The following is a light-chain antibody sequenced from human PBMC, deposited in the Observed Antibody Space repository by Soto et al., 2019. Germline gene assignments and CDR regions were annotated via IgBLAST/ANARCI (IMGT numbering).Light chain of an antibody. CDR3: AAWDDSLNGVV. CDR1: SSNIGSNT. CDR2: TNN. J-gene: IGLJ2*01. V-gene: IGLV1-44*01. Sequence: QSVLTQPPSASATPGQRVTISCSGSSSNIGSNTANWYQQLPGTAPKVLIYTNNRRPSGVPDRFSGSKSGTSASLAISGLRSEDEADYYCAAWDDSLNGVVFGGGTQLTVL.